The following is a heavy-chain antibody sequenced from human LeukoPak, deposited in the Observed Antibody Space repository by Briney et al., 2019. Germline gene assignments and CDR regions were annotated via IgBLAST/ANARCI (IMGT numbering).Heavy chain of an antibody. CDR2: ILYDGSKK. V-gene: IGHV3-30*03. Sequence: GRSLRLSCAASGFTFSAYAMHWVRQAPGKGLEWVASILYDGSKKYYGDSVKGRFSISRDNARNSLSLQMNSLRAEDTAVYYCARKNYGAQGAFDIWGQGTMVTVSS. CDR1: GFTFSAYA. J-gene: IGHJ3*02. CDR3: ARKNYGAQGAFDI. D-gene: IGHD4-17*01.